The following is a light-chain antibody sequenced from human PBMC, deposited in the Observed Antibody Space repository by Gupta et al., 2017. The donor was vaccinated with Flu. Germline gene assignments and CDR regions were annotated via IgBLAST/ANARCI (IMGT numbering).Light chain of an antibody. CDR2: EGS. CDR1: QSLVYKNGITY. V-gene: IGKV2-30*01. J-gene: IGKJ2*02. Sequence: PVTLGQPAYISCRSSQSLVYKNGITYLNWFQQRPGQSPRRLIYEGSNLDSGVPARFSGSGSGTDFTLKISRVEAEDVGVYYCMRCTHPWTFGQGTRLEI. CDR3: MRCTHPWT.